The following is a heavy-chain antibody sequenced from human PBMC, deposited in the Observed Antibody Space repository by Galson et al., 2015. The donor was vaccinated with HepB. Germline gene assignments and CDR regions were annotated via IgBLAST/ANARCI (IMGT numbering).Heavy chain of an antibody. Sequence: SCKASGYTFTSYAMHWVRQAPGQRLEWMGWINAGNGNTKYSQKFQGRVTITRDTSASTAYMELSSLRSEDTAVYYCARPGGYCSGGSCYSGAFDIWGQGTMVTVSS. V-gene: IGHV1-3*01. J-gene: IGHJ3*02. CDR3: ARPGGYCSGGSCYSGAFDI. CDR1: GYTFTSYA. CDR2: INAGNGNT. D-gene: IGHD2-15*01.